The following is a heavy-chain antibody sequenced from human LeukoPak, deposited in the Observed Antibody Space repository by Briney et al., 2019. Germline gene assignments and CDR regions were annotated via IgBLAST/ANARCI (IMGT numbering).Heavy chain of an antibody. CDR1: GFTVSSYY. J-gene: IGHJ4*02. D-gene: IGHD3-22*01. CDR2: IYSGGST. V-gene: IGHV3-66*01. CDR3: ARAYDSSGYYFGYFNY. Sequence: WGSLTLSCAVSGFTVSSYYMSWVRQAPGKGLEWVAGIYSGGSTYYTHSLKGRFTISRDSSKDTLYLQMNSLRAGDTAVYYCARAYDSSGYYFGYFNYWGQGTLVTASS.